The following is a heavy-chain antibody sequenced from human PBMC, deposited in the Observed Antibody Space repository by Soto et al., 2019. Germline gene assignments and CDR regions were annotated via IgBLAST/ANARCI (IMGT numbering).Heavy chain of an antibody. Sequence: GGSLRLSCAASGFTFSSYAMSWVRQAPGKGLEWVSAISGSGGSTYYADSVKGRFTISRDNSKNTLYLQINSLRAEDTAVYYCAKELGSAAGIKGPGYFFAYWGQGSLVIVSS. CDR2: ISGSGGST. J-gene: IGHJ4*02. CDR1: GFTFSSYA. CDR3: AKELGSAAGIKGPGYFFAY. V-gene: IGHV3-23*01. D-gene: IGHD6-13*01.